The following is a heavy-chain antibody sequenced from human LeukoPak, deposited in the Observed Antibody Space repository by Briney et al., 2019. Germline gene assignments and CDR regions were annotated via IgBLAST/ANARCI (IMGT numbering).Heavy chain of an antibody. Sequence: GGSLRLSCTASGFTFGDYGVSWVRQAPGKGLEWVGFIRSSSYGCTTEYAESVKGIFTISRDDSKSIAYLQMNSLKSEDTVVYYCTRILCDHLVCGQWGEGTLVSVSS. D-gene: IGHD2-21*01. J-gene: IGHJ4*02. CDR2: IRSSSYGCTT. CDR1: GFTFGDYG. V-gene: IGHV3-49*04. CDR3: TRILCDHLVCGQ.